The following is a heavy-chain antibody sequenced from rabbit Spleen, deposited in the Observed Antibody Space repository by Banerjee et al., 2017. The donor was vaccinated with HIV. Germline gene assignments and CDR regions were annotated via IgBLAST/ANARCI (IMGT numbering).Heavy chain of an antibody. CDR1: GFSFSSSYY. J-gene: IGHJ6*01. Sequence: QEQLVESGGGLAQPEGSLTLTCTASGFSFSSSYYMCWVRQAPGKGLEWIECIGAGSGGNTYYASWAKGLFIISKTSSTTVTLHMTSLTAADTATFFCARGNGGSFSSYGMDLWGQGTLVTVS. CDR2: IGAGSGGNT. CDR3: ARGNGGSFSSYGMDL. D-gene: IGHD4-2*01. V-gene: IGHV1S45*01.